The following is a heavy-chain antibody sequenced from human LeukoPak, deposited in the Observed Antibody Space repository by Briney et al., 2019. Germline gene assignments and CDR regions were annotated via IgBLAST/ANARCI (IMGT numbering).Heavy chain of an antibody. CDR3: ARGRDGGNYTPVDH. Sequence: SGTLSLTCAVSGGSISSSNWWSWVRQPPGEGLEWIGESYHSGSTNYNPSLKSRDTISVNKSKNQFSPKLSSVTAADPAVYYCARGRDGGNYTPVDHWGQGTLVTVSS. D-gene: IGHD4-23*01. CDR1: GGSISSSNW. V-gene: IGHV4-4*02. CDR2: SYHSGST. J-gene: IGHJ4*02.